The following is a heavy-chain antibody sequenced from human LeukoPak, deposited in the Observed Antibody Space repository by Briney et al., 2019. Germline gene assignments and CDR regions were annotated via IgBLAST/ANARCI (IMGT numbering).Heavy chain of an antibody. Sequence: QPGRSLRLSCTASGFTFGDHAMSWVRQAPGKGLEWVGFIRSKAYRGTTEYAATVKGRFTISRDDSNSSAYLQMKSLKTEDTAVYYCTRGQIQLWLYYGMDVWGQGTTVIVSS. J-gene: IGHJ6*02. CDR2: IRSKAYRGTT. CDR1: GFTFGDHA. D-gene: IGHD5-18*01. CDR3: TRGQIQLWLYYGMDV. V-gene: IGHV3-49*04.